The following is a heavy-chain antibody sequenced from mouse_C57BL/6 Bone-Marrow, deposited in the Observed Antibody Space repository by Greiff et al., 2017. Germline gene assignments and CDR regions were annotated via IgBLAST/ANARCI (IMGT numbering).Heavy chain of an antibody. CDR1: GYTFTSYW. CDR2: IYPTSGRT. J-gene: IGHJ2*01. CDR3: ARSGPLVRSFDY. Sequence: QVQLQQPGAELVKPGASVKMSCKASGYTFTSYWITWVKQRPGQGLEWIGVIYPTSGRTNYNEKFKSKAILTVATSSNTAYMQLSSLTSEDSAVFDCARSGPLVRSFDYWGQGTTLTVSS. V-gene: IGHV1-55*01. D-gene: IGHD2-14*01.